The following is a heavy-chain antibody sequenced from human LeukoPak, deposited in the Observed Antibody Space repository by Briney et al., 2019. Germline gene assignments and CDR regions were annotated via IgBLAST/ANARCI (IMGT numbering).Heavy chain of an antibody. CDR1: GFSLSTSGVG. CDR3: ARSLGREGPRRFDF. Sequence: SGPTLVNPTQTLTLTCTFSGFSLSTSGVGVGWIRQPPGKALEWLALIYWDDDKRYSPSLKSRLTITKDTSKNQVVLSMTNVDPVDTATYYCARSLGREGPRRFDFWGQGTLVTVSS. V-gene: IGHV2-5*02. J-gene: IGHJ4*02. CDR2: IYWDDDK. D-gene: IGHD1-14*01.